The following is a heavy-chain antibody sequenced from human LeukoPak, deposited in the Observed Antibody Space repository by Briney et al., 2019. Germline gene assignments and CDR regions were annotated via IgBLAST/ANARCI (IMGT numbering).Heavy chain of an antibody. CDR1: GYTFTGYY. D-gene: IGHD6-19*01. J-gene: IGHJ5*02. V-gene: IGHV1-2*02. CDR3: ARDLEAVAGWFDP. CDR2: INPNSGGT. Sequence: GASVKVSCKASGYTFTGYYMHWVRQAPGQGLEWMGWINPNSGGTNYAQKFQGRVTMTRDTSISTAYMELSRLRSDDTAVYYCARDLEAVAGWFDPWGQGTLVTVSS.